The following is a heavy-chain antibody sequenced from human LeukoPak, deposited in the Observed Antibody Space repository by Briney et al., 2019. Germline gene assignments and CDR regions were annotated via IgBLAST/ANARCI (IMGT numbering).Heavy chain of an antibody. CDR2: INPNSGGT. V-gene: IGHV1-2*02. CDR1: GYTFTGYY. D-gene: IGHD3-3*01. CDR3: ARDHKGYYDFWSGYYNWYYYYYMDV. J-gene: IGHJ6*03. Sequence: ASVKVSCKASGYTFTGYYMHWVRQAPGQGLEWMGWINPNSGGTNYAQKFQGRVTMTRDTSISTAYMELSRLRSDDTAVYYCARDHKGYYDFWSGYYNWYYYYYMDVWGKGTTVTVSS.